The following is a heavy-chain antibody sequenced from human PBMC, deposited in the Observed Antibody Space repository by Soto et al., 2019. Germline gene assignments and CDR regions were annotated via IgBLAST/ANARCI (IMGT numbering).Heavy chain of an antibody. J-gene: IGHJ4*02. CDR2: ISNDGTNK. CDR3: AKGSTRWLESLPHY. Sequence: GGSLRLSCAASGFTFNIFGMHWVRQAPGKGLEWVALISNDGTNKYYADSVRGRFTISRDSSKNTVFLQMDSLRADDTAVYYCAKGSTRWLESLPHYWGQGTLVTVSS. CDR1: GFTFNIFG. D-gene: IGHD5-12*01. V-gene: IGHV3-30*18.